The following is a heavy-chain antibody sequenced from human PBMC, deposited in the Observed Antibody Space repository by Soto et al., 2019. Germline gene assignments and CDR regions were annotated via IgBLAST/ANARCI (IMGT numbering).Heavy chain of an antibody. CDR2: ISYDGSNK. J-gene: IGHJ4*02. V-gene: IGHV3-30*18. CDR3: AKDRGGNSASSDY. CDR1: GFTFSSYG. D-gene: IGHD2-21*02. Sequence: GGSLRLSCAASGFTFSSYGMHWVRQAPGKGLEWVAVISYDGSNKYYADSVKGRFTISRDNSKNTLYLQMNSLRAEDTAVYYCAKDRGGNSASSDYWGQGTLVTVSS.